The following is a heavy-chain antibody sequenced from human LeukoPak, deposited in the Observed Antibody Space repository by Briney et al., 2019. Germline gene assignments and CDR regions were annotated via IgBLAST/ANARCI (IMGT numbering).Heavy chain of an antibody. V-gene: IGHV3-23*01. Sequence: PGGSLRLSCAASGFTFSSYAMSWVRQAPGKGLEWVSAISGSGGSTYYADSVKGRFTISRDNSKNTLYLQMNSLRAEDTAVYYCAKDSNYYGSGSYPLPFDYWGQGTLVTVSS. CDR2: ISGSGGST. J-gene: IGHJ4*02. D-gene: IGHD3-10*01. CDR3: AKDSNYYGSGSYPLPFDY. CDR1: GFTFSSYA.